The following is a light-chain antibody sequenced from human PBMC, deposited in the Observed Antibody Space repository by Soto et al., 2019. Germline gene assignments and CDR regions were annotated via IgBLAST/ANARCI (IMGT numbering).Light chain of an antibody. CDR2: KAS. V-gene: IGKV1-5*03. J-gene: IGKJ1*01. Sequence: DIQMTQSPSTLSGSVGDRVTITCRASQTISSWLAWYQQKPGKAPKLLIYKASTLKSGVPSRFSGSGSGTECTLTISSMQPDDFATDCCQHYDSYAEACGQGTKVELK. CDR1: QTISSW. CDR3: QHYDSYAEA.